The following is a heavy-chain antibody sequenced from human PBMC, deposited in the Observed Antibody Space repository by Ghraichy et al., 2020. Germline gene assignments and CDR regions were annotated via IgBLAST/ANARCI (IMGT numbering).Heavy chain of an antibody. CDR1: GFTFRNYA. D-gene: IGHD6-13*01. CDR3: AKSRYSSSWTGDY. V-gene: IGHV3-23*01. Sequence: GESLKISCAASGFTFRNYAMTWVRQAPGKGLEWVSDISAGGTTHYVDSVKGRFTMSRDNSRNTVYLQMNSLRVEDTAVYYCAKSRYSSSWTGDYWGQGTLVTVSS. CDR2: ISAGGTT. J-gene: IGHJ4*02.